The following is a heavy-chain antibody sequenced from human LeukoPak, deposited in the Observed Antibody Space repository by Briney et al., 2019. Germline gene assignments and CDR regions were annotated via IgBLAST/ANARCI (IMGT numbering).Heavy chain of an antibody. Sequence: SETLSLTCAVYGGSFSGYYWTWIRQPPGKGLEWIGEINHSGSTNYNPSLKSRVTISVDTSKNQFSLKLSSVTAADTAVYYCARLISGVGYFDYWGQGTLVTVSS. D-gene: IGHD3-10*01. J-gene: IGHJ4*02. CDR1: GGSFSGYY. CDR2: INHSGST. CDR3: ARLISGVGYFDY. V-gene: IGHV4-34*01.